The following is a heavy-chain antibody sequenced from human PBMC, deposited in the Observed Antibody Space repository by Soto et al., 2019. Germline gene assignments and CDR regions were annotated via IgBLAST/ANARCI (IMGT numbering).Heavy chain of an antibody. CDR2: ISSSSSYI. D-gene: IGHD6-13*01. Sequence: PGGSLRLSCAASGFTFSSYSMNWVRQAPGEGLEWVSSISSSSSYIYYADSVKGRFTISRDNAKNSLYLQMNSLRAEDTAVYYCARGDSSSSYNWFDPWGQGTLVTVSS. CDR1: GFTFSSYS. J-gene: IGHJ5*02. CDR3: ARGDSSSSYNWFDP. V-gene: IGHV3-21*01.